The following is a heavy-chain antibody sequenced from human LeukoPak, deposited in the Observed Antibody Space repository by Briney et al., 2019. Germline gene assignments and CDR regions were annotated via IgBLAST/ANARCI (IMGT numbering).Heavy chain of an antibody. Sequence: PGGSLRLSCAASGFTFSSHGMNWVRQAPGQGLEWVSGISPNGVITYYADSVKGRFTISRDNSKHTVYLQMNSLRPEDTAIYYCARMVRNQGDYWGQGTLVTVSS. CDR3: ARMVRNQGDY. CDR2: ISPNGVIT. V-gene: IGHV3-23*01. CDR1: GFTFSSHG. D-gene: IGHD3-10*01. J-gene: IGHJ4*02.